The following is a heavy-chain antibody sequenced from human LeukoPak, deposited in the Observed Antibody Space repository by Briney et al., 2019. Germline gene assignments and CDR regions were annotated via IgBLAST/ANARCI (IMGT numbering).Heavy chain of an antibody. Sequence: SETLSLTCAVSGASISSGSYYWSWIRQPAGKGLEWIGRVYTSGSTNYNPSLKSRVNISLDRSKNQFSLKLSSVTAADTAVYYCARGLYCSSTSCYHHFDYWGQGTLVTVSS. CDR1: GASISSGSYY. CDR3: ARGLYCSSTSCYHHFDY. V-gene: IGHV4-61*02. J-gene: IGHJ4*02. CDR2: VYTSGST. D-gene: IGHD2-2*01.